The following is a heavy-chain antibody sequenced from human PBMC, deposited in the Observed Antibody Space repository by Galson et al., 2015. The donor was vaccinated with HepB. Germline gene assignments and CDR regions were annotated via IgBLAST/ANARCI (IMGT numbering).Heavy chain of an antibody. CDR1: GFTFSSYA. D-gene: IGHD4-17*01. V-gene: IGHV3-23*01. Sequence: SLRLSCAASGFTFSSYAMNWVRQAPGKGLEWVSVISGSGGSTYYADSVKGRFTISRDNSKNTLSLQMSSLRAEDTAVYYCAKDYGDYLIYFDYWGQGTLVTVSS. J-gene: IGHJ4*02. CDR2: ISGSGGST. CDR3: AKDYGDYLIYFDY.